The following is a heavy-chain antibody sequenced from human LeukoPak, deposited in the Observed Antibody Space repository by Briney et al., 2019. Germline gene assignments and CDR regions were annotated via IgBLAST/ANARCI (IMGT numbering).Heavy chain of an antibody. Sequence: TGGSLRLSCAASGFTFSSYEMNWVRQAPGKGREWLSYISGSGTTIYYADSVKGRFTISRDNAKNSLFLQMNSLRAEDTAVYYCARDYYDSSGYYRLQHWGQGTLVTVSS. CDR2: ISGSGTTI. J-gene: IGHJ1*01. CDR3: ARDYYDSSGYYRLQH. V-gene: IGHV3-48*03. CDR1: GFTFSSYE. D-gene: IGHD3-22*01.